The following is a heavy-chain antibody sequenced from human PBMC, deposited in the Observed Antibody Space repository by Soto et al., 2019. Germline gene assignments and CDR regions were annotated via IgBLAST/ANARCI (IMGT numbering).Heavy chain of an antibody. V-gene: IGHV4-31*03. CDR3: ARSQLLTTVTSPNFDY. D-gene: IGHD4-4*01. J-gene: IGHJ4*02. CDR2: IYYSGST. CDR1: GGSISSGGYY. Sequence: PSETLSLTCTVSGGSISSGGYYWSWTRQHPGKGLEWIGYIYYSGSTYYNPSLKSRVTISVDTSKNQFSLKLSSVTAADTAVYYCARSQLLTTVTSPNFDYWGQGTLVTVS.